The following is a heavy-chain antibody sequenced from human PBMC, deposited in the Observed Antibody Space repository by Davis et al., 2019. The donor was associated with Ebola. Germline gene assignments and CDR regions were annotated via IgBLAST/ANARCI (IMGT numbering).Heavy chain of an antibody. CDR1: GNSFTSYW. CDR3: ASLRRTISGMDDGFDI. V-gene: IGHV5-51*01. J-gene: IGHJ3*02. CDR2: IYTGDSDT. D-gene: IGHD5-12*01. Sequence: GESLKISCKDSGNSFTSYWIGWVRQMPGKGLEWMGIIYTGDSDTRYSPSFQGQVTISADKSIRTAYLQWSSLKASDTAIYYCASLRRTISGMDDGFDIWGQGTMVTVSS.